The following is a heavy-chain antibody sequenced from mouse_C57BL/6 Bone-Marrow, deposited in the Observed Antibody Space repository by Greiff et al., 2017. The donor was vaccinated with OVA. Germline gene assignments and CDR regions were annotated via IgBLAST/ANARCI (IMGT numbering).Heavy chain of an antibody. V-gene: IGHV5-9-1*02. Sequence: EVKLMESGEGLVKPGGSLKLSCAASGFTFSSYAMSWVRQTPEKRLEWVAYISSGGDYIYYADTVKGRFTISRDNARNTLYLQMSSLKSEDTAMYYCTRELYDGYYGWYFDVWGTGTTVTVSS. J-gene: IGHJ1*03. D-gene: IGHD2-3*01. CDR2: ISSGGDYI. CDR3: TRELYDGYYGWYFDV. CDR1: GFTFSSYA.